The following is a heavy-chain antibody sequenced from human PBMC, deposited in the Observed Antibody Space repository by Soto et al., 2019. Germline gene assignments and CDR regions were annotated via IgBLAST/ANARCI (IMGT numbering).Heavy chain of an antibody. Sequence: PGGSLRLSCAASGCIFSSYAMSWVRQAPGKGLEWVSVISGSGGSTDYADSVKGRFTISRDNSKNTLYLQMNSLRAEDTAVYYCSRRSSGWYFDYWGQGTLVTVSS. CDR2: ISGSGGST. V-gene: IGHV3-23*01. D-gene: IGHD6-19*01. CDR1: GCIFSSYA. J-gene: IGHJ4*02. CDR3: SRRSSGWYFDY.